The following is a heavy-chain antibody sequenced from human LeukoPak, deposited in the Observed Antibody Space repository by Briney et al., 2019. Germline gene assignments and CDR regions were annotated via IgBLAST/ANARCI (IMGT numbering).Heavy chain of an antibody. J-gene: IGHJ5*02. D-gene: IGHD3-10*01. CDR2: INHSRST. V-gene: IGHV4-34*01. CDR3: ARRSTYYYGSGSYQTTPYNWFDP. CDR1: GGSFSGYY. Sequence: SETLSLTCAVYGGSFSGYYWSWIRQPPGKGLEWIGEINHSRSTNYNPSLKSRVTISVDTSKNQFSLKLSSVTAADTAVYYCARRSTYYYGSGSYQTTPYNWFDPWGQGTLVTVSS.